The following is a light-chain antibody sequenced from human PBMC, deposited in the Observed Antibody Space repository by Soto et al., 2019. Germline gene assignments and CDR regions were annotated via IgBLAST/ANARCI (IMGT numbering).Light chain of an antibody. Sequence: DIVMTQSPDSLAVSLGERATINCKSSQSVLYSSNNKNYLTWYQQKPGQPPKLLIYWASTRESGVPDRFSGSWSGTDFTLPSSSLQAEDVAVHYCQQYYSTPWTFGQGTKVEIK. CDR3: QQYYSTPWT. CDR1: QSVLYSSNNKNY. V-gene: IGKV4-1*01. J-gene: IGKJ1*01. CDR2: WAS.